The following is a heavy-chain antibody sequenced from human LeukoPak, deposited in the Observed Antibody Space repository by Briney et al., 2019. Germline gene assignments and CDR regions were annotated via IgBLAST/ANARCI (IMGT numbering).Heavy chain of an antibody. V-gene: IGHV3-23*01. Sequence: GGSLRLSCAASGFSFSSYAMSWVRQAPGKGLEWVSAISGSGGSRYYADSVKGRFTISRDNSKNTLYLQMNSLRAEDTPVYYCAKGPTASMVSYWGQGTLVTVSS. D-gene: IGHD2-2*01. CDR2: ISGSGGSR. CDR3: AKGPTASMVSY. CDR1: GFSFSSYA. J-gene: IGHJ4*02.